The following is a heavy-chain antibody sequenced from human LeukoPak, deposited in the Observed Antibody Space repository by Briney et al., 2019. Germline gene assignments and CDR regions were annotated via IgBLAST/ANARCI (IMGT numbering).Heavy chain of an antibody. J-gene: IGHJ4*02. CDR3: ARVRVDYGDLGFDY. V-gene: IGHV1-2*02. D-gene: IGHD4-17*01. Sequence: ASVKVSCKASGYTFTDYYMYWVRQAPGQGLEWMGWINPNSGDTNYAQKFQGRVTMTRDTSISTAYMDLSRLRSDDTAVYYCARVRVDYGDLGFDYWGQGTLVTVSS. CDR1: GYTFTDYY. CDR2: INPNSGDT.